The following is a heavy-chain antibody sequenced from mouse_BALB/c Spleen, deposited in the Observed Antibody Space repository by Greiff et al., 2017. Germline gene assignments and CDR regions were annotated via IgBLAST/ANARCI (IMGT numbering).Heavy chain of an antibody. CDR1: GFTFSSYT. D-gene: IGHD2-12*01. J-gene: IGHJ2*01. CDR2: ISSGGSYT. CDR3: TRDGGGYQRLFDY. Sequence: EVQVVESGGGLVKLGGSLKLSCAASGFTFSSYTMSWVRQTPEKRLEWVATISSGGSYTYYPDSVKGRFTISRDNAKNTLYLQMSSLKSEDTAMYYCTRDGGGYQRLFDYWGQGTTLTVSS. V-gene: IGHV5-6-4*01.